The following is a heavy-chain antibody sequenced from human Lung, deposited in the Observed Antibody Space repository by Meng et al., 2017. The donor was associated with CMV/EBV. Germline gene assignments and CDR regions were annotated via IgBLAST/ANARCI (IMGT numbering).Heavy chain of an antibody. V-gene: IGHV2-5*02. CDR2: VYWDGDQ. CDR1: GFSLRTSRVG. CDR3: AHRPTDYGSKFDY. Sequence: QITLKESGPTLVKPTQTLTLTCTFSGFSLRTSRVGFAWIRQPPGTALEWLALVYWDGDQRYRPSLRSRLTITKDTSKNQVVLLMTDMDPEDTGTYYCAHRPTDYGSKFDYWGQGTLVTVSS. D-gene: IGHD3-16*01. J-gene: IGHJ4*02.